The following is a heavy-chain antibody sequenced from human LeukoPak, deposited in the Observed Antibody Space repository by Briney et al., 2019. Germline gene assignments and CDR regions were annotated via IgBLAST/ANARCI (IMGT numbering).Heavy chain of an antibody. V-gene: IGHV4-38-2*02. CDR1: GYSISSGYY. CDR2: IYHSGST. Sequence: PSETLSLTCTVSGYSISSGYYWGWIRQPPGQGLEWIGSIYHSGSTYYNPSLKSRVTISVDTSKNQFSLKLSSVTAADTAVYYCARRRLRYCSGGSCYSGGLDYWGQGTLVTVSS. J-gene: IGHJ4*02. CDR3: ARRRLRYCSGGSCYSGGLDY. D-gene: IGHD2-15*01.